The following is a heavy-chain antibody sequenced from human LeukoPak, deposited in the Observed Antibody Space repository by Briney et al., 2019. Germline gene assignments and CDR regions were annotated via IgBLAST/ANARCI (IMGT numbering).Heavy chain of an antibody. D-gene: IGHD2-8*02. CDR3: VRLAGTGRWFDP. CDR1: GYIFSSYW. V-gene: IGHV5-51*01. J-gene: IGHJ5*02. CDR2: IYPGDSDI. Sequence: GESLKISCQGSGYIFSSYWIGWVRQLPGKGLEWMGIIYPGDSDIKYGSSFQGHVTISADTSISTAYLEWSSLKASDTAMYYCVRLAGTGRWFDPWGQGTLVTVSS.